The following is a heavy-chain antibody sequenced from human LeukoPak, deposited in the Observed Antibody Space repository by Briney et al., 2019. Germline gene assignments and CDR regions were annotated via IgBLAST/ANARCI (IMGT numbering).Heavy chain of an antibody. J-gene: IGHJ4*02. D-gene: IGHD3-10*01. CDR1: GFTFSSYE. V-gene: IGHV3-23*01. Sequence: PGGSLRLSCEVSGFTFSSYEMNWVRQAPGKGLERVSAISGSGGSTYYADSVKGRFTISRDNSKNTLYLQMNSLRAEDTAVYYCAKVRSSWELLYHFDYWGQGTLVTVSS. CDR3: AKVRSSWELLYHFDY. CDR2: ISGSGGST.